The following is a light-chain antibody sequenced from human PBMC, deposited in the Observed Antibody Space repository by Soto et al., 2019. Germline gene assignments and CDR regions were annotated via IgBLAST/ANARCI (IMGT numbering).Light chain of an antibody. V-gene: IGKV1-9*01. CDR1: QAMSTY. CDR2: SAS. Sequence: DIQLTQSPSFLSAFVGDTVTSTCRASQAMSTYLAWYQQKPGKVPKLLIRSASTLQSGVPPRFSGGVSGTEFTLTISTLQPDDSGIYYCQQLNGYQLAFGGGTNVEIK. CDR3: QQLNGYQLA. J-gene: IGKJ4*01.